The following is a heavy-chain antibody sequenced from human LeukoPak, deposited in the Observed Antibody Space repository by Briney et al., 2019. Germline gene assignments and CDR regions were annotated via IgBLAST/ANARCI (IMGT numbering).Heavy chain of an antibody. V-gene: IGHV3-48*03. Sequence: GGSLRLSCAASGFTFSSYEMNWVRQAPGKGLEWVSYISSSGSTIYYADSVKGRFTISRDNAKNSLYLQMNSLRTEDTAVYYCARAGYYFDYWGQGTLVTVSS. CDR3: ARAGYYFDY. CDR2: ISSSGSTI. CDR1: GFTFSSYE. J-gene: IGHJ4*02. D-gene: IGHD3-10*01.